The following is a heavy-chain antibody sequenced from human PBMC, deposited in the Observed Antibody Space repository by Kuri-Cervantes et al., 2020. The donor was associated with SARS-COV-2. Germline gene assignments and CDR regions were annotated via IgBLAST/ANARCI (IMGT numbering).Heavy chain of an antibody. CDR3: ARKEGGDCSSTSCYTIDWYFDL. D-gene: IGHD2-2*02. CDR1: GGSISSGSYY. Sequence: SETLSLTCTVSGGSISSGSYYWSWIRQPAGKGLEWIGYIYTSGSTNYNPSLKSRVTISVDTSKNQFSLKLSSVTAADTAVYYCARKEGGDCSSTSCYTIDWYFDLWGRGTLVTVSS. J-gene: IGHJ2*01. CDR2: IYTSGST. V-gene: IGHV4-61*09.